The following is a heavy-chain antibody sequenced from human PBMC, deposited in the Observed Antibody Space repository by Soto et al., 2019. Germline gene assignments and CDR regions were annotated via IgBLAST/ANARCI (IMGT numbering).Heavy chain of an antibody. V-gene: IGHV1-18*01. D-gene: IGHD2-2*01. Sequence: QVQLVQSGAEVKQPGASVKVSCRASGYTFTNFGVTWVRRAPGQGLEWMGWISAYTDTSNYAQKFQGRVTMTIATSTSTAYMDLRSLTSDDTAVYYCARVIPGVEAWFDPWGQGTLVTVSS. CDR2: ISAYTDTS. J-gene: IGHJ5*02. CDR1: GYTFTNFG. CDR3: ARVIPGVEAWFDP.